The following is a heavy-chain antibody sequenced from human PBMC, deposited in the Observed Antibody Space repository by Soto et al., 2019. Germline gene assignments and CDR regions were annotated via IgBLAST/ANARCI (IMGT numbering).Heavy chain of an antibody. J-gene: IGHJ4*02. D-gene: IGHD2-8*02. CDR1: GFTFSSYA. CDR2: ISGSGGST. V-gene: IGHV3-23*01. CDR3: AKAVEYGVFDY. Sequence: EVQLLESGGGLVQPGGSLRLSCAASGFTFSSYAMGWVRQAPGKGLEWVSAISGSGGSTYYADSVKGRFTISRDNSKNTLYLQMNSLRVEDTAVFYCAKAVEYGVFDYWGQGTLVTVSS.